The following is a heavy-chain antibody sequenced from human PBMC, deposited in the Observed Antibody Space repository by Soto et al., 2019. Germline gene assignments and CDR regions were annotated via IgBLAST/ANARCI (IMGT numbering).Heavy chain of an antibody. Sequence: ALVKVSCKASGYTFTSYGINWVRQVPGRGLEWMGWINPGNGNAKYSQQFQGRVIIDRDTSASTAYMELSSLRSEDTAVYYCARGGYFDSSNYLAYWGLGTLVTAPQ. J-gene: IGHJ4*02. V-gene: IGHV1-3*01. CDR1: GYTFTSYG. D-gene: IGHD3-22*01. CDR3: ARGGYFDSSNYLAY. CDR2: INPGNGNA.